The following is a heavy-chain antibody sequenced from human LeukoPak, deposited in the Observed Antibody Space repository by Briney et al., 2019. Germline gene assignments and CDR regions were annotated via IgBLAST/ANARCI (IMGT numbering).Heavy chain of an antibody. V-gene: IGHV3-9*01. CDR1: GFTFDDYA. Sequence: PGRSLRLSCAASGFTFDDYAMHWVRQAPGKGLEWVSGISWNSGSIGYADSVKGRFTISRDNAKNSLYLQMNSLRAEDTAVYYCARDRSDILTGYNDAFDIWGQGTMVTVSS. D-gene: IGHD3-9*01. CDR3: ARDRSDILTGYNDAFDI. CDR2: ISWNSGSI. J-gene: IGHJ3*02.